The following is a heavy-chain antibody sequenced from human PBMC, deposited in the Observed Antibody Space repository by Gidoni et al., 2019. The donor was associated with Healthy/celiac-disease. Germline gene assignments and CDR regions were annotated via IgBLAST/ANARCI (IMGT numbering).Heavy chain of an antibody. CDR3: ARSVYDFWSGYYDY. CDR2: IWYDGSNK. V-gene: IGHV3-33*01. J-gene: IGHJ4*02. CDR1: GFTFSSYG. Sequence: QVQLVESGGGVVQPGRSLRLSCAASGFTFSSYGMHWVRQAPGKGLEWLAVIWYDGSNKYYADSVKGRFTISRDNSKNTLYLQMNSLRAEDTAVYYCARSVYDFWSGYYDYWGQGTLVTVSS. D-gene: IGHD3-3*01.